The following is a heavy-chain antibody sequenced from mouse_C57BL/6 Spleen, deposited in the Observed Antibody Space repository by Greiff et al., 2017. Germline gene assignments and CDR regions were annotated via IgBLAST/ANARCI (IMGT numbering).Heavy chain of an antibody. J-gene: IGHJ4*01. CDR3: ARAGDYEDYYAMDY. D-gene: IGHD2-4*01. CDR1: GYTFTSYW. Sequence: VQLQQPGAELVKPGASVKMSCKASGYTFTSYWITWVKQRPGQGLEWIGDIYPGSGSTNYNEKFKSKATLTVDTSSSTAYMQLSSLTSEDSAVYYCARAGDYEDYYAMDYWGQGTSVTVSS. V-gene: IGHV1-55*01. CDR2: IYPGSGST.